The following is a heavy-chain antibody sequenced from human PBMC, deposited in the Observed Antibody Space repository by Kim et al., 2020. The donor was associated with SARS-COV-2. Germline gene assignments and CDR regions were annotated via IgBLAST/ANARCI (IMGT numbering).Heavy chain of an antibody. CDR3: AREVAGTLVDY. Sequence: TTYNPSLQSRVTISVDTSKNQFSLKLSSVTAADTAVYYCAREVAGTLVDYWGQGTLVTVSS. J-gene: IGHJ4*02. D-gene: IGHD6-19*01. CDR2: T. V-gene: IGHV4-34*01.